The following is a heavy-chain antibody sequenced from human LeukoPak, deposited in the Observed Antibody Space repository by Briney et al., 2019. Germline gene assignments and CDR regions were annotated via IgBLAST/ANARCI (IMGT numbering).Heavy chain of an antibody. J-gene: IGHJ3*02. V-gene: IGHV4-59*01. CDR1: GGSISSYY. Sequence: SETLSLTCTASGGSISSYYWSWIRQPPGKGLEWIGYIYYSGSTNYNPSLKSRVTISVDTSKNQFSLKLSSVTAADTAVYYCASLYDSSGYYSSWAFDIWGQGTMVTVSS. D-gene: IGHD3-22*01. CDR3: ASLYDSSGYYSSWAFDI. CDR2: IYYSGST.